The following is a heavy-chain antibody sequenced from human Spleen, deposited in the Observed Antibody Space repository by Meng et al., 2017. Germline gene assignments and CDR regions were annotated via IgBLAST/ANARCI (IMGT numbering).Heavy chain of an antibody. V-gene: IGHV2-5*01. J-gene: IGHJ4*02. D-gene: IGHD2-2*01. CDR1: VFSLSTSGVG. CDR2: IYWNDDK. CDR3: ARTYGTTDY. Sequence: QITLKESGPTLVKPTQTLTLTCTFSVFSLSTSGVGVGWIRQPPGKALEWLALIYWNDDKRYRPSLERRLTITKDTSKNQVLLKMANMDPVDTATYYCARTYGTTDYWGQGALVTVSS.